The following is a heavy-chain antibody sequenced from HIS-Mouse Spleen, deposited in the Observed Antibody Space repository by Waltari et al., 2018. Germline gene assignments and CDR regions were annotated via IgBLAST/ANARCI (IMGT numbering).Heavy chain of an antibody. J-gene: IGHJ4*02. Sequence: EVQLVESGGGLVKPGGSLRLSCAASGFPFSNAWMSWVRPAPGKGLEWVGRIKSKTDGGTTDYAAPVKGRFTISRDDSKNTLYLQMNSLKTEDTAVYYCTTDNYYDSSGFDYWGQGTLVTVSS. CDR3: TTDNYYDSSGFDY. CDR2: IKSKTDGGTT. D-gene: IGHD3-22*01. CDR1: GFPFSNAW. V-gene: IGHV3-15*01.